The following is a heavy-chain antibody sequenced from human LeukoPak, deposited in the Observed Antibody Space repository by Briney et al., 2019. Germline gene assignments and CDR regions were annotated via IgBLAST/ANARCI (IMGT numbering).Heavy chain of an antibody. V-gene: IGHV6-1*01. Sequence: SRTLSLTCAISGDSVSSNSAAWNWIRQSLSRGPEWLGRTYYRSKWNNDYAVSVKSRITINPDTSKNQFSLQLNSVTPEDTAVYYCARETDITMVRGVIIQGPYYYYGMDVWGQGTTVTVPS. CDR2: TYYRSKWNN. CDR3: ARETDITMVRGVIIQGPYYYYGMDV. J-gene: IGHJ6*02. CDR1: GDSVSSNSAA. D-gene: IGHD3-10*01.